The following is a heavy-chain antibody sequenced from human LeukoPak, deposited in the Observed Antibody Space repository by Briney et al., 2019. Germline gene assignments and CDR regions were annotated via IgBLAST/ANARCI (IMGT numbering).Heavy chain of an antibody. CDR1: GGSISSNSYY. CDR3: ARAVRFLEWFSWFDP. J-gene: IGHJ5*02. CDR2: IYYSGST. V-gene: IGHV4-39*01. Sequence: PSETLSLTCAVSGGSISSNSYYWGWLRQPPGKGLEWIGSIYYSGSTYYNPSLKSRVTISVDTSKNQFSLKLSSVTAADTAVYYCARAVRFLEWFSWFDPWGQGTLVTVSS. D-gene: IGHD3-3*01.